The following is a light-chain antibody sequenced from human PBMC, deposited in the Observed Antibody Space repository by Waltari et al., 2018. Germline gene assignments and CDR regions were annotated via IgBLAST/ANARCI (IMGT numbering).Light chain of an antibody. CDR3: CSYAGSLYVV. V-gene: IGLV2-11*01. CDR2: DVS. CDR1: SSDVGGSNY. Sequence: QSALTQPRSVSGSPGQSVTISCTGTSSDVGGSNYVSWYQQHPGKAPQLVIYDVSKRPSGVPDRFSGSKSDNTASLTISGLQAEDEADYYCCSYAGSLYVVFGGGTKLTVL. J-gene: IGLJ2*01.